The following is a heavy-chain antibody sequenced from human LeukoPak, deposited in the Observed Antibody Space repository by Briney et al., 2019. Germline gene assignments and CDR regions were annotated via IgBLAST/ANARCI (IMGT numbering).Heavy chain of an antibody. CDR1: GFTVSSNY. CDR2: VYSDGNT. Sequence: GGSLRPSCAASGFTVSSNYMSWVRQAPGKGLEWVSLVYSDGNTHYAASVKGRFTISRDNSKNTLYLQMNSLRVDDTAMYYCARADSGYDHWGQGTLVTVSS. J-gene: IGHJ4*02. CDR3: ARADSGYDH. V-gene: IGHV3-53*01. D-gene: IGHD5-12*01.